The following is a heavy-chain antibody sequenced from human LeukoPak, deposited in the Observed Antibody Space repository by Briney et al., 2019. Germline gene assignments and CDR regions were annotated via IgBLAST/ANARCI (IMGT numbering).Heavy chain of an antibody. CDR1: GGSISSGGYY. V-gene: IGHV4-31*03. CDR2: IYYSGNT. CDR3: ARGVVGGTYDAFDI. Sequence: SETLSLTCTVSGGSISSGGYYWSWIRQHPGKGLERIGYIYYSGNTYYNPSLKSRVTISVDTSKNQFSLKLSSVTAADTAVYYCARGVVGGTYDAFDIWGQGTTVTVSS. J-gene: IGHJ3*02. D-gene: IGHD1-26*01.